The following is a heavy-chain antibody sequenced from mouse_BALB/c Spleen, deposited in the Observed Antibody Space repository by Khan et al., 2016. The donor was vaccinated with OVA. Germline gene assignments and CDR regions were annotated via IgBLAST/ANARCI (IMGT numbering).Heavy chain of an antibody. CDR3: TGGLFLYYFDY. D-gene: IGHD6-1*01. CDR2: ISSGGFT. CDR1: GFTFSNYT. Sequence: DVQLVESGGGLVKPGGSLKLSCAASGFTFSNYTMSWVRQTPETRLEWVASISSGGFTYYPDSVKGRFTISRDNARNILYLQMSSLSAEYTAMYCGTGGLFLYYFDYWGQGTTRTVSS. J-gene: IGHJ2*01. V-gene: IGHV5-6-5*01.